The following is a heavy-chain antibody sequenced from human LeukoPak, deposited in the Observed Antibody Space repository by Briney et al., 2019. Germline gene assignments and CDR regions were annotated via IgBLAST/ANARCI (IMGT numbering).Heavy chain of an antibody. CDR3: ARGDWQYTNNWSNWFDP. CDR1: GVSLDEYY. D-gene: IGHD1-1*01. CDR2: IDSSGST. J-gene: IGHJ5*02. Sequence: SETLSLTCSVSGVSLDEYYWYWIRQPAGKGLEWIGRIDSSGSTKYNPSLKSRVTISVDMSKNQFSLRLSSVTAADTAIYYCARGDWQYTNNWSNWFDPWGQGTLVTVSS. V-gene: IGHV4-4*07.